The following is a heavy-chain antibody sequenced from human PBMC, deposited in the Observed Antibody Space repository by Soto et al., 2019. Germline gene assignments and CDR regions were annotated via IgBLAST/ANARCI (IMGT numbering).Heavy chain of an antibody. J-gene: IGHJ5*02. D-gene: IGHD2-2*01. CDR2: FDPEDGET. CDR3: ATARPSLEPAAMDNWFDP. Sequence: ASVKVSCKVSGYTLTELSMHWVRQAPGKGLEWMGGFDPEDGETIYAQKFQGRVTMTEDTSTDTAYMELSSLRSEDTAVYYCATARPSLEPAAMDNWFDPWGQGTLVTVSS. CDR1: GYTLTELS. V-gene: IGHV1-24*01.